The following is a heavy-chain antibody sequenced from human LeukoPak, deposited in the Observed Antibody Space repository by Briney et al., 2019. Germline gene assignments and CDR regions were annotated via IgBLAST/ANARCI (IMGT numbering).Heavy chain of an antibody. CDR3: ARDRGGGGTYFDY. CDR2: INPSSGGT. J-gene: IGHJ4*02. D-gene: IGHD3-10*01. CDR1: GYTFTGYY. Sequence: GASVKVSCKASGYTFTGYYMHWVRQAPGQGLEWMGRINPSSGGTNYAQKFQGRVTITRDTSITTAYMELSRLTSDDTAVYYCARDRGGGGTYFDYWGQGTLVTVSS. V-gene: IGHV1-2*06.